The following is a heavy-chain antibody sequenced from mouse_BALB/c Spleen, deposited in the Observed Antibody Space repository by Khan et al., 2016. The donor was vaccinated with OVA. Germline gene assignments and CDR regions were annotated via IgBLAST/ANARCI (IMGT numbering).Heavy chain of an antibody. CDR1: GYTFTDYV. Sequence: VQLQESGPELVKPGASVKMSCKASGYTFTDYVITWVKQRTGQGLEWIGEIYPGSGSTYYNEKFKDKATLTADKSSNTAYFQPSRLPSEASAVYLGAGSYDGAWFAYWGEGTLVTASA. J-gene: IGHJ3*01. CDR3: AGSYDGAWFAY. D-gene: IGHD1-1*01. CDR2: IYPGSGST. V-gene: IGHV1-77*01.